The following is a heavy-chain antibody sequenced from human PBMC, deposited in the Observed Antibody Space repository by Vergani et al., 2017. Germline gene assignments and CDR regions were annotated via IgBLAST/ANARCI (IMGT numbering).Heavy chain of an antibody. J-gene: IGHJ3*02. D-gene: IGHD3-22*01. CDR3: AKDGYDYYDSSGSADAFDI. V-gene: IGHV3-23*04. CDR1: GFTFDDYA. CDR2: ISGSGGST. Sequence: EVQLVESGGGLVQPGRSLRLSCAASGFTFDDYAMHWVRQAPGKGLEWVSGISGSGGSTYYADSVKGRFTISRDNSKNTLYLQMNSLRAEDTAVYYCAKDGYDYYDSSGSADAFDIWGQGTMVTVSS.